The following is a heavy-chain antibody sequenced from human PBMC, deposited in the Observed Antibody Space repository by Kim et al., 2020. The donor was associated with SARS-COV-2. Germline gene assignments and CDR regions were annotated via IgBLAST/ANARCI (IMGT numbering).Heavy chain of an antibody. CDR3: ARDGAYYYDSSGYLNFDY. V-gene: IGHV3-48*02. J-gene: IGHJ4*02. Sequence: KGRFTISRDNAKNSLYLQMNSLRDEDTAVYYCARDGAYYYDSSGYLNFDYWGQGTLVTVSS. D-gene: IGHD3-22*01.